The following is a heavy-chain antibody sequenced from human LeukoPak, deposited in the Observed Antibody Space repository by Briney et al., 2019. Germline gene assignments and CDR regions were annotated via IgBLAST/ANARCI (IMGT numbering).Heavy chain of an antibody. CDR2: IYPVDSDT. Sequence: GESLKISCQGSGYSFTSYWIGCVRQMHGKGLEWMGIIYPVDSDTRYSPSFKGQVTISADKSISTAYLQWSSLKASDTAMYYCARTVFDCSSTSCYGAMSDFAFDIWGQGTMVTVSS. D-gene: IGHD2-2*01. CDR3: ARTVFDCSSTSCYGAMSDFAFDI. CDR1: GYSFTSYW. J-gene: IGHJ3*02. V-gene: IGHV5-51*01.